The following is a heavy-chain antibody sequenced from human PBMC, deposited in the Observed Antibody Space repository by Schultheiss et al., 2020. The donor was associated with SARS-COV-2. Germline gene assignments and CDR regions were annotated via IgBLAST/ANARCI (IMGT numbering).Heavy chain of an antibody. D-gene: IGHD1-26*01. V-gene: IGHV3-23*01. Sequence: GGSLRLSCAASGFTFSSYAMSWVRQAPGKGLEWVSAISGSGGSTYYADSVKGRFTISRDNSKNTLYLQMNSLRAEDTAVYYCAGRGGSYYKDYYYYGMDVWGQGTTVTVSS. CDR1: GFTFSSYA. CDR3: AGRGGSYYKDYYYYGMDV. J-gene: IGHJ6*02. CDR2: ISGSGGST.